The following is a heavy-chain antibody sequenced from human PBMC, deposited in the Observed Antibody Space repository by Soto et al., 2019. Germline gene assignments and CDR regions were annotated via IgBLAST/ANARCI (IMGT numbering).Heavy chain of an antibody. CDR2: IYYSGST. V-gene: IGHV4-61*01. CDR3: AREKWPTAFDY. Sequence: SETLSLTCTVSGGSVSSGSYYWSWIRQPPGKGLEWIGYIYYSGSTNYNPSLKSRVTISVDTSKNQFSLKLSSVTAADTAVYYCAREKWPTAFDYWGQGTLVTVSS. D-gene: IGHD4-17*01. J-gene: IGHJ4*02. CDR1: GGSVSSGSYY.